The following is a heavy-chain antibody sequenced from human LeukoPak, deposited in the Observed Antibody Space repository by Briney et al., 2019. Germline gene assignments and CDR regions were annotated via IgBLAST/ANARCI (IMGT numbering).Heavy chain of an antibody. CDR3: ARQTWLLDY. J-gene: IGHJ4*02. D-gene: IGHD5-12*01. CDR1: GGSISSYY. CDR2: IYYSGST. V-gene: IGHV4-59*08. Sequence: SETLSLTCTVSGGSISSYYWSWIRQPPGKGLEWIGYIYYSGSTNYNPSLKSRVTISADTSKNQFTLKLSSVTAADTAVYYCARQTWLLDYWGQGTLVTVSS.